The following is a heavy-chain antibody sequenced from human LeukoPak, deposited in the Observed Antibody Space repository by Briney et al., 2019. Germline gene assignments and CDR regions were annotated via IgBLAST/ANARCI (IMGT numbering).Heavy chain of an antibody. Sequence: PGGSLRLSCAASGFTFDDYGMSWVRHPPGKGLEWVSGINWNGGSTGYADSVKGRFTISRDNAKNSLYLQMNSLRAEDTALYYCARYNWNYFDYWGQGTLVTVSS. V-gene: IGHV3-20*04. CDR3: ARYNWNYFDY. D-gene: IGHD1-20*01. CDR1: GFTFDDYG. CDR2: INWNGGST. J-gene: IGHJ4*02.